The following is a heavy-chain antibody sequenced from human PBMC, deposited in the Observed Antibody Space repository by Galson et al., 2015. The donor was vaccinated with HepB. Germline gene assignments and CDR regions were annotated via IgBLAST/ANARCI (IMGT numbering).Heavy chain of an antibody. V-gene: IGHV3-7*01. CDR3: ATHLEGLLGPVVY. CDR1: GFTFSSYW. J-gene: IGHJ4*02. CDR2: IKQDGSEK. D-gene: IGHD3-3*01. Sequence: SLRLSCAASGFTFSSYWMSWVRQAPGKGLEWVANIKQDGSEKYYVDSVKGRFTISRDNAKNSLYLQMNNLRAEDTAVYYCATHLEGLLGPVVYWGQGTLVTVSS.